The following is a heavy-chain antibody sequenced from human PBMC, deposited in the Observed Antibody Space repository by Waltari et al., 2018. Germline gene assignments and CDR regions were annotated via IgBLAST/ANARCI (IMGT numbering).Heavy chain of an antibody. CDR3: ARVGIYYGSGSVYGMDV. D-gene: IGHD3-10*01. Sequence: QVQLQESGPGLVKPSQTLSLTCTVSGGSISSGGYYWSWIRQHPGKGLEWIGYIYHSGSTYYNPSLKSRVTISVDRSKNQFSLKLSSVTAADTAVYYCARVGIYYGSGSVYGMDVWGQGTTVTVSS. V-gene: IGHV4-31*03. CDR1: GGSISSGGYY. J-gene: IGHJ6*02. CDR2: IYHSGST.